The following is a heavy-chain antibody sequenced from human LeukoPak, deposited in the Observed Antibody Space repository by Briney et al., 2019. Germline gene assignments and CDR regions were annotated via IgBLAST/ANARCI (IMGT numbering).Heavy chain of an antibody. CDR3: ARESWGRKDAFDI. CDR1: GYTFTDYY. D-gene: IGHD3-16*01. Sequence: ASVKVSCKASGYTFTDYYMHYVRQAPGQGLEWMGRINPNSGAADYAQKFQGRGTMTRDTSISTAYMDLSSLKSDDTAVYYCARESWGRKDAFDIWGQGTMVTVSS. V-gene: IGHV1-2*06. CDR2: INPNSGAA. J-gene: IGHJ3*02.